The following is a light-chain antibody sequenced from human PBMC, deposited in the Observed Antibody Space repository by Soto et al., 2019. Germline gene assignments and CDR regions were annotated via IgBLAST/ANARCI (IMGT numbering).Light chain of an antibody. CDR2: EAS. CDR3: QQYNVYSWT. CDR1: QNINSW. V-gene: IGKV1-5*03. J-gene: IGKJ1*01. Sequence: DIHMTQSPSTLSASVVDRVTITFRASQNINSWLAWYQQKPGKAPKLLIYEASSLEKGVPARFGGSGSGTEFTLTISSLQPDDFATYYCQQYNVYSWTFGQGTKVDIK.